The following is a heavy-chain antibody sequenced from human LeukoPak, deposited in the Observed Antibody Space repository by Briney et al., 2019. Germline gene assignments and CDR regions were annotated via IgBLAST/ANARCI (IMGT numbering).Heavy chain of an antibody. J-gene: IGHJ4*02. V-gene: IGHV1-18*01. D-gene: IGHD3-9*01. CDR1: GYTFTSYG. CDR3: ARDILTGYVDY. Sequence: GASLKVSCTASGYTFTSYGISWVRQAPGQGLEWMGWISAYNGNTNYAQKLQGRVTMTTDTSTSTPYMELRSLRSDDTAVYYCARDILTGYVDYWGQGTLVTVSS. CDR2: ISAYNGNT.